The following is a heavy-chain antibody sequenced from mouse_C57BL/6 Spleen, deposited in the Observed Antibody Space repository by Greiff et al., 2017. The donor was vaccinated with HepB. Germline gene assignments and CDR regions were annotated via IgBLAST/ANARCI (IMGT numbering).Heavy chain of an antibody. CDR3: ARRHGSAWFAY. J-gene: IGHJ3*01. Sequence: EVQLVESGGGLVKPGGSLKLSCAASGFTFSDYGMHWVRQAPEKGLEWVAYISSGSSTIYYADTVKGRFTISRDNAKNTLFLQMTSLRSEDTAMYYCARRHGSAWFAYWGQGTLVTVSA. CDR1: GFTFSDYG. D-gene: IGHD3-1*01. CDR2: ISSGSSTI. V-gene: IGHV5-17*01.